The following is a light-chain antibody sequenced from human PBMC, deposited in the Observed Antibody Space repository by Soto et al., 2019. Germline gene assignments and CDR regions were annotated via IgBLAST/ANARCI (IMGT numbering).Light chain of an antibody. V-gene: IGLV2-11*01. CDR2: AVS. CDR1: SSDVGGFNY. J-gene: IGLJ2*01. Sequence: QSVLTQPRSVSGSPGQSVTISCTGTSSDVGGFNYVSWYQQHPGSAPKLIIYAVSKRPSGVPDRFSGSKSGNTASLTISGLQAEDEADYYCCAYAGSYVVFGGGTKLTVL. CDR3: CAYAGSYVV.